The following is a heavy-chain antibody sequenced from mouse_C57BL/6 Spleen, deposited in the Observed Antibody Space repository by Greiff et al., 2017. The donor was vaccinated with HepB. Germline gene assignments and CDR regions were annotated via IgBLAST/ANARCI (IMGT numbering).Heavy chain of an antibody. J-gene: IGHJ4*01. Sequence: EVQLVESGGGLVKPGGSLKLSCAASGFTFSSYAMSWVRQTPEKRLEWVATISDGGSYTYYPDNVKGRFTISRDNAKNNLYLQMSHLKSEDTAMYYCARDGYSTFDDWGQGTSVTVSS. CDR1: GFTFSSYA. CDR3: ARDGYSTFDD. CDR2: ISDGGSYT. V-gene: IGHV5-4*01. D-gene: IGHD2-3*01.